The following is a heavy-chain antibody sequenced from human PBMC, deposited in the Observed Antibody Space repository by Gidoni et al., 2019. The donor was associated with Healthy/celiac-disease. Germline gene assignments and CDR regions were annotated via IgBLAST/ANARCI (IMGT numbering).Heavy chain of an antibody. Sequence: EVQLVESGGGLVKPGGSLRLSCAASGVTFSNAWMSWVRQAPGNGLEWVGRMKSKTDGGTTDYAAPVKGRFTISRDDSKNTLYLQMNSLKTEDTAVYYCTTDAYNWNKIPRWGQGTLVTVSS. V-gene: IGHV3-15*01. CDR2: MKSKTDGGTT. J-gene: IGHJ4*02. D-gene: IGHD1-20*01. CDR1: GVTFSNAW. CDR3: TTDAYNWNKIPR.